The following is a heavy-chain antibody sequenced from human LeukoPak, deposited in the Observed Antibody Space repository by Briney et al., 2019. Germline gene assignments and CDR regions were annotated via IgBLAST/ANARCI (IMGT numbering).Heavy chain of an antibody. Sequence: GGSLRLSCAASGFTFSSYGMSWVRQAPGKGLEWVSSISGSGGSTQYADSVQGRFAISRDNSKNTLYLQMNSLRVEDTAVYYCAKAYYYDRSGYWWAFDIWGQGTMVTVSS. CDR2: ISGSGGST. V-gene: IGHV3-23*01. D-gene: IGHD3-22*01. J-gene: IGHJ3*02. CDR3: AKAYYYDRSGYWWAFDI. CDR1: GFTFSSYG.